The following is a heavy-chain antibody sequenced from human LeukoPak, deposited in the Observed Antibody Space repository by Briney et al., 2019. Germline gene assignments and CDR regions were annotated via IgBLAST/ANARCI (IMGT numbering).Heavy chain of an antibody. V-gene: IGHV4-39*07. J-gene: IGHJ6*02. CDR3: ARSGDSYGYSYYYYGMDV. Sequence: SETLSLTCSVSGGSVSNSRYYWGWLRQPPGKGLEWIGSIYYSGATNSNPSLKSRVTISVDTSKNQFSLKLSSVTAADTAVYYCARSGDSYGYSYYYYGMDVWGQGTTVTVSS. CDR1: GGSVSNSRYY. CDR2: IYYSGAT. D-gene: IGHD5-18*01.